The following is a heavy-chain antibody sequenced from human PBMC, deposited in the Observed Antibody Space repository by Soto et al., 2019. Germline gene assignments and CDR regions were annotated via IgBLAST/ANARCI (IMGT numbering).Heavy chain of an antibody. CDR2: ITGSTGTT. V-gene: IGHV3-23*01. D-gene: IGHD2-2*01. Sequence: GGSLRLSCAASGFTFSNFAMSWVRHAPGKGLEWVSEITGSTGTTYYADSVKGRFIISRDNSKNTVHLQMNSLRVEDTAVYYCAKDTSSSPYYMDVWGKGTTVTVSS. CDR1: GFTFSNFA. CDR3: AKDTSSSPYYMDV. J-gene: IGHJ6*03.